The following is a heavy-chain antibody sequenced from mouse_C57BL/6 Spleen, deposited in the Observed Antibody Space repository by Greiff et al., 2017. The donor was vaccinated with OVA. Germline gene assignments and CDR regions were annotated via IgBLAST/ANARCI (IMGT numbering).Heavy chain of an antibody. CDR3: ARSTTVVARDWYFDV. V-gene: IGHV2-9-1*01. J-gene: IGHJ1*03. Sequence: VKLVESGPGLVAPSQSLSITCTVSGFSLTSYAISWVRQPPGKGLEWLGVIWTGGGTNYNSALKSRLSISKDNSKSQVFLKMNSLQTDDTARYYCARSTTVVARDWYFDVWGTGTTVTVSS. CDR2: IWTGGGT. CDR1: GFSLTSYA. D-gene: IGHD1-1*01.